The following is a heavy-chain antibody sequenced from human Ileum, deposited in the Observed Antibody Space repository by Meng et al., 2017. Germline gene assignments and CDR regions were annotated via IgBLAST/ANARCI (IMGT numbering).Heavy chain of an antibody. CDR3: ARDEGIPASLDS. Sequence: QVQLVQSGAEVKKPGASVKVSCKASGYTFTNYAMHWVRQAPGQRLEWMGLIIAGSGKTKYSQRIQGRVSITRDTSASTVYMELSRLRYEDTAVYYCARDEGIPASLDSWGQGTLVTVSS. V-gene: IGHV1-3*01. D-gene: IGHD2-2*01. CDR1: GYTFTNYA. J-gene: IGHJ4*02. CDR2: IIAGSGKT.